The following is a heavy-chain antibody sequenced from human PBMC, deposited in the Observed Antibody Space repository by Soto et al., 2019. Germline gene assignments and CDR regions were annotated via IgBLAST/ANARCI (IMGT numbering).Heavy chain of an antibody. V-gene: IGHV1-3*01. J-gene: IGHJ4*02. Sequence: QVQLVQSGAEVKKPGASAKVSCKASGYTFTSYAMHWVRQAPGQSLEWMGWINAGNGNTKYSQKFQGRVTITRDTSASTAYMELSSLRSEDTAVYYCARGDYYDIHDYWGQGTLVTVSS. CDR1: GYTFTSYA. CDR2: INAGNGNT. CDR3: ARGDYYDIHDY. D-gene: IGHD3-22*01.